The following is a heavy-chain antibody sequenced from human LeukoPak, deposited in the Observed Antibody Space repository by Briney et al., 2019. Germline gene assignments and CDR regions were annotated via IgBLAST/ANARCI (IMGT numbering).Heavy chain of an antibody. CDR3: ARRVWSGWYDYFDY. D-gene: IGHD6-19*01. CDR1: GITFSIYW. V-gene: IGHV3-74*01. Sequence: GGSLRLSCAVSGITFSIYWMHWVRQAPGKGLVWVSRINSDGSSTSYADSVKGRFTISRDNAKNTLYLQMNSLRADDTAVYYCARRVWSGWYDYFDYWGQGTLVTVSS. J-gene: IGHJ4*02. CDR2: INSDGSST.